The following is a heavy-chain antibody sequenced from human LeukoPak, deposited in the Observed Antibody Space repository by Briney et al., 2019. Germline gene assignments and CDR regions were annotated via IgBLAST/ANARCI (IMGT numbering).Heavy chain of an antibody. CDR1: GASISSYY. Sequence: SETLSLTCTVSGASISSYYWSRIRQPPGKGLEWIGYIYYSGSTNYNPSLKSRVTISVDTSKNQFSLRLTSVTAADTAVYYCARGGSGNSGTWGQGTLVTVSS. J-gene: IGHJ5*02. CDR3: ARGGSGNSGT. D-gene: IGHD4-23*01. CDR2: IYYSGST. V-gene: IGHV4-59*01.